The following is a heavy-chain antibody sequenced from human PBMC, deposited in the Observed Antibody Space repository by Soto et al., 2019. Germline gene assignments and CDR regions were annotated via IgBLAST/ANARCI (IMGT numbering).Heavy chain of an antibody. V-gene: IGHV2-5*02. D-gene: IGHD5-12*01. Sequence: QITLKESVPTLVKPTQTPTLTCTFSGFSISTSGVGVGWIRQPPGKALEWLAFTYWDDDNRDNPSLKSRLTVAKDTSKSLVVLLMTSMDPVDTATYFCAHRGGGYNGEDGYFEFWGQGILVTVSS. CDR3: AHRGGGYNGEDGYFEF. CDR1: GFSISTSGVG. J-gene: IGHJ4*02. CDR2: TYWDDDN.